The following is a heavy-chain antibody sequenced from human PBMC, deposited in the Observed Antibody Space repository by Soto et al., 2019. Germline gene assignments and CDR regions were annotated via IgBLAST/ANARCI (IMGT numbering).Heavy chain of an antibody. J-gene: IGHJ6*02. Sequence: QVQLVQSGAEVKKPGASVKVSCKSSGYTFTTYGISWVRQAPGQGLEWMGWISGYNGNTKYAQKFQGRVTMTTDTSTSTAHIDLRSLRSDDTAVHYCAREGQMPYSYYGMDVWGQGTTVTVYS. CDR3: AREGQMPYSYYGMDV. CDR1: GYTFTTYG. V-gene: IGHV1-18*01. D-gene: IGHD2-2*01. CDR2: ISGYNGNT.